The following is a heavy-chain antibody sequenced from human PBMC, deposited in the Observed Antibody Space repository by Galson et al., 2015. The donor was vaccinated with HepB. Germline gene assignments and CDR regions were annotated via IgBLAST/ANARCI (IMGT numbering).Heavy chain of an antibody. Sequence: SVKVSCKASGGTFSSYTISWVRQAPGQGLEWMGRIIPILGIANYAQKFQGRVTITADKSTSTAYMELSSLRSEDTAVYYCARAKTYCSSTSCTHYYGMDVWGQGTTVTVSS. CDR2: IIPILGIA. CDR1: GGTFSSYT. V-gene: IGHV1-69*02. CDR3: ARAKTYCSSTSCTHYYGMDV. J-gene: IGHJ6*02. D-gene: IGHD2-2*01.